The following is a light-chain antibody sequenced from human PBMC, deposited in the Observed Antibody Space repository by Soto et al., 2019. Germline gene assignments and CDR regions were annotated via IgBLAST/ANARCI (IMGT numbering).Light chain of an antibody. J-gene: IGKJ5*01. V-gene: IGKV2-28*01. CDR1: QSLLHRNGYNY. Sequence: DIVMTQSPLSLPVTPGEPASIFCRSSQSLLHRNGYNYLDWYLQKPGQSPQLLIYLGSNRASGVPDRFSVSGSGTDFTLKISRVEAEDVGVYYCMQALQSPVTFGQGTRLEIK. CDR3: MQALQSPVT. CDR2: LGS.